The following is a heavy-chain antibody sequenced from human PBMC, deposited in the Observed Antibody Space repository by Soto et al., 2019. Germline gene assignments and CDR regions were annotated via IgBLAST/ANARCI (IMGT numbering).Heavy chain of an antibody. J-gene: IGHJ4*02. Sequence: SETLSFTCTVSGGSISSGEYYWSWIRQPPGKGLEWVGYIFYSGSTYYNPSLKSRLIISVDTSKNQFSLKLTSVTAADTAVYYCARGTPQLVRYWGQGALVTVSS. D-gene: IGHD6-13*01. V-gene: IGHV4-30-4*01. CDR3: ARGTPQLVRY. CDR2: IFYSGST. CDR1: GGSISSGEYY.